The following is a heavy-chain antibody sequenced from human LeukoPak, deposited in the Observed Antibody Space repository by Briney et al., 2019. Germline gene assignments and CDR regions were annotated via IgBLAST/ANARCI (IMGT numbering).Heavy chain of an antibody. J-gene: IGHJ6*03. CDR1: GGSISSGGYY. V-gene: IGHV4-30-2*01. D-gene: IGHD2-2*01. CDR3: GRAPQLPYVDV. Sequence: PSQTLSLACTVSGGSISSGGYYWSWIRQPPGKGLEWIGYIYHSGSTYYNPSLKSRVTISVDRSKDQFSLKLSSVTAADTAVYYCGRAPQLPYVDVWGKGTTVTVSS. CDR2: IYHSGST.